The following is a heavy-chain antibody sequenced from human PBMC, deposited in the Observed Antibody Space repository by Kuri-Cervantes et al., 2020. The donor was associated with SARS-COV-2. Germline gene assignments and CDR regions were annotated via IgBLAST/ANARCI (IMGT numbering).Heavy chain of an antibody. CDR2: IKSKTDGGTT. Sequence: GESLKISCATSGFTFSNAWMSWVRQAPGKGLEWVGHIKSKTDGGTTDYAAPVKGRFTISRDDSKNTLYLQMNSLKTEDTAVYYCTTDPTNVHDYWGQGTLVTVSS. J-gene: IGHJ4*02. CDR3: TTDPTNVHDY. V-gene: IGHV3-15*01. CDR1: GFTFSNAW. D-gene: IGHD2-8*01.